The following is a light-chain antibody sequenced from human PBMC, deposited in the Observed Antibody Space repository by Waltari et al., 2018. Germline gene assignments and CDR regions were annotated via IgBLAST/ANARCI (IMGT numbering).Light chain of an antibody. CDR2: WAS. V-gene: IGKV4-1*01. J-gene: IGKJ4*01. CDR3: QQYYSTPLT. CDR1: QSFLYTSNNKNY. Sequence: DIVMTQSPDSLAVSLGERATINCKSSQSFLYTSNNKNYLAWYQQKPGPPPKLPIYWASTRESGVPDRFSGSGSGTDFTLTISSLQAEDVAVYYCQQYYSTPLTFGGGTKVEIK.